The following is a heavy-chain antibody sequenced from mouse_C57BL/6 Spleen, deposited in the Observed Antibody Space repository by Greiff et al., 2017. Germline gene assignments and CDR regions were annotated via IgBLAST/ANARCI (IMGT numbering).Heavy chain of an antibody. D-gene: IGHD4-1*01. CDR2: ISYDGSN. J-gene: IGHJ4*01. V-gene: IGHV3-6*01. CDR3: ARVGIAMDY. Sequence: ESGPGLVKPSQSLSLTCSVTGYSITSGYYWNWIRQFPGNKLEWMGYISYDGSNNYNPSLKNRISITRDTSKNQFFLKLNSVTTEDTATYYCARVGIAMDYWGQGTSVTVSS. CDR1: GYSITSGYY.